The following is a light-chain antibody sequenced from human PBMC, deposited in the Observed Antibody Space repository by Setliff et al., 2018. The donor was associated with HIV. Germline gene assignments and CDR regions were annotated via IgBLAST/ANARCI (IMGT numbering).Light chain of an antibody. CDR3: YSYTAGTSYV. CDR2: RSD. Sequence: QSVLAQPSSASGTPGQDVTIFCSGTTSNIGSSLVYWYRQLPGTTHQLLIYRSDQRPSGVPDRFSGSKSGTSASLTISGLQADDEGDYYCYSYTAGTSYVFGGGTKVT. J-gene: IGLJ1*01. V-gene: IGLV1-47*01. CDR1: TSNIGSSL.